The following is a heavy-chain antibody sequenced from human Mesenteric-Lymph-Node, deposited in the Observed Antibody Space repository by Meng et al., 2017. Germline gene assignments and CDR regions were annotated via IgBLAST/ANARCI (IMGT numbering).Heavy chain of an antibody. Sequence: ASVKVSCKASGYTFTSYYMHWLRQAPGQGLEWMGIINPSGGSTSYAQKFQGRVTMTRDTSTSTVYMELSSLRSEDTAVYYCATLGGGGATNSYYFDYWGQGTLVTVSS. CDR1: GYTFTSYY. V-gene: IGHV1-46*01. CDR2: INPSGGST. J-gene: IGHJ4*02. D-gene: IGHD1-26*01. CDR3: ATLGGGGATNSYYFDY.